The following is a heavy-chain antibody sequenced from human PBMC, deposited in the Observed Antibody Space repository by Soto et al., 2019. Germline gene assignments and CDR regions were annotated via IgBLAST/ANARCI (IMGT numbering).Heavy chain of an antibody. J-gene: IGHJ4*02. CDR3: ARGTGPFDY. Sequence: GSLRLSCAASGFTFSSYGMHWVRQAPGKGLEWVANIKQDGSEKYYVDSVKGRFTISRDNAKNSLYLQMNSLRAEDTAVYYCARGTGPFDYWGQGTLVTVSS. CDR2: IKQDGSEK. V-gene: IGHV3-7*03. CDR1: GFTFSSYG.